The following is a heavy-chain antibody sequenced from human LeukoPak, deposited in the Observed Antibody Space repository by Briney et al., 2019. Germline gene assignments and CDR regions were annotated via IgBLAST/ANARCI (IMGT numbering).Heavy chain of an antibody. CDR3: ARAGCNYYDSSGPPCRPRPYYYYGMDV. CDR2: IYYSGST. V-gene: IGHV4-59*01. CDR1: GGSISSYY. Sequence: SETLSLTCTVSGGSISSYYWSWLRQPPGKGLEGVGYIYYSGSTNYNPSLKSRVTISVDTSKNQFSLKLSSATAADTAVYYCARAGCNYYDSSGPPCRPRPYYYYGMDVWGQGTTVTVSS. D-gene: IGHD3-22*01. J-gene: IGHJ6*02.